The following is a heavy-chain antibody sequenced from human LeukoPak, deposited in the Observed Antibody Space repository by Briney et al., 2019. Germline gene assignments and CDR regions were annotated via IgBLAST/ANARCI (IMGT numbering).Heavy chain of an antibody. CDR3: ARDTVWNYYDSSGYFNWFDP. V-gene: IGHV4-34*01. Sequence: SETLSLTCAVYGGSFSGYYWSWIRQPPGKGLEWIGSIYYSGSTYYNPSLKSRVTISVDTSKNQFSLKLSSVTAADTAVYYCARDTVWNYYDSSGYFNWFDPWGQGTLVTVSS. CDR1: GGSFSGYY. CDR2: IYYSGST. D-gene: IGHD3-22*01. J-gene: IGHJ5*02.